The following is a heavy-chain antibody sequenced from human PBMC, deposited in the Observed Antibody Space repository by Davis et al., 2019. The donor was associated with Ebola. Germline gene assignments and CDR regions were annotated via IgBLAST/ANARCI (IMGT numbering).Heavy chain of an antibody. CDR2: INTDGSTT. CDR3: VRDYNDGIGRFDY. CDR1: GFTFITHW. Sequence: GESLKISCAASGFTFITHWMHWVRQAPGKGLEWVARINTDGSTTTYGDSVKGRFTISRANSKTTLYLQMNSLRLEDTAVYYCVRDYNDGIGRFDYWGQGTLVTVSS. V-gene: IGHV3-74*01. J-gene: IGHJ4*02. D-gene: IGHD3-16*01.